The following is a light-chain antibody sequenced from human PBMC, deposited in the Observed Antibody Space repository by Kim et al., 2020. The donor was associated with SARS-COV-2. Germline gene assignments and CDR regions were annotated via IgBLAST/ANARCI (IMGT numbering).Light chain of an antibody. J-gene: IGLJ2*01. CDR3: QAWGSSTVV. V-gene: IGLV3-1*01. Sequence: SVSPGQTASLTWSGDELGDKYVCWYQQKPGQSPVLVIYEEGKRPSGIPERFSGSNSGNTATLTISGTQAMDEADYYCQAWGSSTVVFGGGTQLTVL. CDR2: EEG. CDR1: ELGDKY.